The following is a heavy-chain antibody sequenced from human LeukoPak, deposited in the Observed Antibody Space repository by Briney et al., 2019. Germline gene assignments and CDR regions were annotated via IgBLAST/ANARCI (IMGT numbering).Heavy chain of an antibody. CDR1: GGSISSGSYY. CDR3: ARVNRQLIRSFDY. V-gene: IGHV4-61*02. CDR2: IYTSGTT. J-gene: IGHJ4*02. D-gene: IGHD6-13*01. Sequence: SETLSLTCTVSGGSISSGSYYWSWIRQPAGKGLEWIGRIYTSGTTNYNPSLKSRVTISVDTSKNQFSLKLSSVTAADTAVYYCARVNRQLIRSFDYWGQGTLVTVSS.